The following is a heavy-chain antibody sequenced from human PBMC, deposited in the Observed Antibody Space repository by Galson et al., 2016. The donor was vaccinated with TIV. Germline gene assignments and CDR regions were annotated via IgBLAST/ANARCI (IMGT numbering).Heavy chain of an antibody. CDR1: GGSISSGNYY. CDR2: IYYSGST. V-gene: IGHV4-31*03. J-gene: IGHJ5*02. CDR3: ARVPLADSSTWSYVRFDP. D-gene: IGHD6-13*01. Sequence: TLSLTCTVSGGSISSGNYYWSWIRQHPGKGLEWIGYIYYSGSTYYNPSLKSRVTISVDTSKNQFSPKLSPVTAAATAVYYCARVPLADSSTWSYVRFDPWGQGTLITVSS.